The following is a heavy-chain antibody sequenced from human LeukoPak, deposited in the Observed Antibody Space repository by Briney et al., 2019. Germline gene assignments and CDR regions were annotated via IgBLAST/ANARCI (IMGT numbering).Heavy chain of an antibody. Sequence: PSETLSLTYTVSGGSISSYYWSWIRQPTGKGLEWIGRIYTSGSTNYNPSLKSRVTMSVDTSKNQFSLKLSSVTAADTAVYYCARTTYSSWNWFDPWGQGTLVTVSS. D-gene: IGHD6-6*01. V-gene: IGHV4-4*07. CDR2: IYTSGST. CDR1: GGSISSYY. CDR3: ARTTYSSWNWFDP. J-gene: IGHJ5*02.